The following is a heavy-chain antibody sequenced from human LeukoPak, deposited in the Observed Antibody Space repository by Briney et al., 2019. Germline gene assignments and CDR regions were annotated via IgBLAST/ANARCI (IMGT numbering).Heavy chain of an antibody. Sequence: GGSLRLSCAASGFTFSSYAMSWVRQAPGKGLEWVSAISGSNGSTYYADSVKGRFTISRDNSRNTLYLQMNSLRADDTAVYYCAKSRPMAYYFDYWGQGTLVTVSS. CDR3: AKSRPMAYYFDY. J-gene: IGHJ4*02. D-gene: IGHD5-24*01. CDR1: GFTFSSYA. CDR2: ISGSNGST. V-gene: IGHV3-23*01.